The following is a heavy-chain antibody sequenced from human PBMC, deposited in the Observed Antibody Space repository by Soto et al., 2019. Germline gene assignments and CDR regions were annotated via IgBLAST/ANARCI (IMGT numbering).Heavy chain of an antibody. Sequence: GASVKVSCKASGGTFSSYAISWVRQAPGQGLEWMGGIIPIFGTANYAQKFQGRVTITADKSTSTAYMELSSLRSEDTAVYYCAWKDIVVVPAAIRSPYYYYYYGMDVWGQGTAVTVSS. CDR1: GGTFSSYA. D-gene: IGHD2-2*02. CDR2: IIPIFGTA. V-gene: IGHV1-69*06. J-gene: IGHJ6*02. CDR3: AWKDIVVVPAAIRSPYYYYYYGMDV.